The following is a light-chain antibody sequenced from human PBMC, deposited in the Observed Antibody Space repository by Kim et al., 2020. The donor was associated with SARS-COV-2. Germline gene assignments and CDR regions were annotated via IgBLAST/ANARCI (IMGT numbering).Light chain of an antibody. Sequence: SYERTQPPSVSVSPGQTASITCSGDKLGDKHACWYQQKPGQSPVLVIYQDNKRPSGIPERFSGSNSGNTATLTISGTQAMDEADYYCQAWDTSTTYVFGT. CDR2: QDN. CDR3: QAWDTSTTYV. V-gene: IGLV3-1*01. CDR1: KLGDKH. J-gene: IGLJ1*01.